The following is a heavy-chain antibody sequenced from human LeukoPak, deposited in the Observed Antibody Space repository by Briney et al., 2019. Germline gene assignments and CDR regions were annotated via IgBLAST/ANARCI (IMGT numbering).Heavy chain of an antibody. J-gene: IGHJ4*02. D-gene: IGHD4-11*01. CDR3: ARGRGDSNQDY. CDR2: INHSGST. Sequence: SETLSLTCAVYVGSFSGYYWSWIRQPPGKGLEWIGEINHSGSTNYNPSLKSRVTISVDTSKNQFSLKLSSVTAADTAVYYCARGRGDSNQDYWGQGTLVTVSS. CDR1: VGSFSGYY. V-gene: IGHV4-34*01.